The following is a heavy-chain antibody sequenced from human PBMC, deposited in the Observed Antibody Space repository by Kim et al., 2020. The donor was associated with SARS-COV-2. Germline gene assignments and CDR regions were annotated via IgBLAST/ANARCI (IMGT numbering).Heavy chain of an antibody. J-gene: IGHJ4*02. CDR3: ARLYSSSWAFDY. CDR2: K. V-gene: IGHV3-7*01. D-gene: IGHD6-13*01. Sequence: KYYVATGTDRFTTARDSAKNSLYLQMNRLRAEDTAVYYCARLYSSSWAFDYWGQGTLVTVSS.